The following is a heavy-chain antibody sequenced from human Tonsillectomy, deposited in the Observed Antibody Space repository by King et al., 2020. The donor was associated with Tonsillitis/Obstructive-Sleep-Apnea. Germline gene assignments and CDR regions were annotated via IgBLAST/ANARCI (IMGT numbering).Heavy chain of an antibody. D-gene: IGHD4-17*01. CDR3: ARGIGDYGYYNWFDP. Sequence: LQLVQSGAEVKKPGASVKVSCKASGYIFTGYYMHWVRQAPGQGLEWMGWINPNSGGIKYAQKFQGRVTMTRDTSISTAYMELSRLRSDDTAVYYCARGIGDYGYYNWFDPWGQGTLVTVSS. CDR1: GYIFTGYY. V-gene: IGHV1-2*02. CDR2: INPNSGGI. J-gene: IGHJ5*02.